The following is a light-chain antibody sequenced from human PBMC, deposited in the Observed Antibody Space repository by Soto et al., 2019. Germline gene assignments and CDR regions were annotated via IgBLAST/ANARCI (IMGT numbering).Light chain of an antibody. CDR3: QQSYSTPPNA. J-gene: IGKJ2*01. V-gene: IGKV1-39*01. Sequence: DIQMTQSPSSLSASVGDRDTITCRASQSITSYLNWYQQKPGKAPKLLIYAASSLQSGVPSRFSGSGSGTEFTLTISSLQPEDFATYYCQQSYSTPPNAFGQGTKLEIK. CDR2: AAS. CDR1: QSITSY.